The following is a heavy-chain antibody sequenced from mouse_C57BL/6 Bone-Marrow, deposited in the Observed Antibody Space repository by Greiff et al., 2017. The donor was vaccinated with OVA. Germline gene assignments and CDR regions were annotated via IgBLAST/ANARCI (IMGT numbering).Heavy chain of an antibody. J-gene: IGHJ1*03. CDR3: ARGPSNYGGWYFDV. D-gene: IGHD2-5*01. Sequence: VHVKQSGPELVKPGASVKISCKASGYSFTDYNMNWVKQSNGKSLEWIGVINPNYGTTSYNQKFKGKATLTVDQSSSTAYMQLNSLTSEDSAVYDCARGPSNYGGWYFDVWGTGTTVTVSS. V-gene: IGHV1-39*01. CDR1: GYSFTDYN. CDR2: INPNYGTT.